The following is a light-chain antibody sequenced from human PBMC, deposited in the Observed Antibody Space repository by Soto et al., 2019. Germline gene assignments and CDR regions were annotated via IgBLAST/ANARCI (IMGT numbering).Light chain of an antibody. CDR2: ETS. CDR1: QNVRSY. V-gene: IGKV1-39*01. J-gene: IGKJ1*01. CDR3: QQTFSTPRT. Sequence: DTQMTQSPSSLSASVGDRVTITCRASQNVRSYVNWYQQIPGKAPKLLIYETSTLHSGVPSTFSGDGYGTHFTLSISSLPPDDFATYYCQQTFSTPRTFGQGTKV.